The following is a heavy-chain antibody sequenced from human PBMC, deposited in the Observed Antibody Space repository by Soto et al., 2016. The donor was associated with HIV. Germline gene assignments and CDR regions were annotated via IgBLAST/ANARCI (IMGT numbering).Heavy chain of an antibody. CDR2: IIPFFAAA. CDR1: GGTFSRNA. J-gene: IGHJ5*02. V-gene: IGHV1-69*13. D-gene: IGHD4-17*01. Sequence: QVQLVQSGAEVKKPGSSVKVSCKASGGTFSRNAISWVRQAPGQGLEWMGGIIPFFAAAKYAQKFQGRVTITADESTSTAYMELSSLTSEDTAVYYCAGDRHGNYPGVWFDPWGQGTLVTVSS. CDR3: AGDRHGNYPGVWFDP.